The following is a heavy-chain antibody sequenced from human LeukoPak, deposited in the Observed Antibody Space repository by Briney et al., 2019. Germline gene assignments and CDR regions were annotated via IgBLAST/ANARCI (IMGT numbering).Heavy chain of an antibody. V-gene: IGHV3-66*02. CDR2: IYSGGST. D-gene: IGHD2-2*01. CDR3: ARGSGRFALPVNY. CDR1: GFTFSSHA. Sequence: PGGSLRLSCAASGFTFSSHAMSWVRQAPGKGLEWVSVIYSGGSTYYADSVKGRFTISRDNSKNTLYLQMNSLRAEDTAVYYCARGSGRFALPVNYWGQGTLVTVSS. J-gene: IGHJ4*02.